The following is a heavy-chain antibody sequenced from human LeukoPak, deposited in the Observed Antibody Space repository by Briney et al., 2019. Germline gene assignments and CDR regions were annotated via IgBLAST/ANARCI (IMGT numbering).Heavy chain of an antibody. J-gene: IGHJ4*02. CDR2: IYYSGST. CDR1: GGSISSSSYY. D-gene: IGHD6-19*01. Sequence: SETLSLTCTVSGGSISSSSYYWGWIRQPPGKGLEWIGSIYYSGSTYYNPSLKSRVTISVDTSKNQFSLKLSSVTAADTAVYYCASLAVAGLSEGYWGQGTLVIVSS. V-gene: IGHV4-39*01. CDR3: ASLAVAGLSEGY.